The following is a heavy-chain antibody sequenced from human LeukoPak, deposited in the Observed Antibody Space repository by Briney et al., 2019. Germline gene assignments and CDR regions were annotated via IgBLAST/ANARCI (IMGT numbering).Heavy chain of an antibody. Sequence: SETLSLTCTVSGGSISSYYWSWIRQPAGKGLEWIGRIYTSGTTNYNPSLKDRLTLSVDTSQNQFSLRLSSVTAADTAYYYCARESTANGMPFYFDYWSQGTLVTVSS. V-gene: IGHV4-4*07. CDR3: ARESTANGMPFYFDY. CDR1: GGSISSYY. CDR2: IYTSGTT. D-gene: IGHD2-2*01. J-gene: IGHJ4*02.